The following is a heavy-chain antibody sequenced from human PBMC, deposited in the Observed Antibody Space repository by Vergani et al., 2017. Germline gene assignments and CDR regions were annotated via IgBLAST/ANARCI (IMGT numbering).Heavy chain of an antibody. CDR2: ISYDGSNK. CDR3: AKEGGSSGWFYYGMDV. D-gene: IGHD6-19*01. CDR1: GFTFSSYG. J-gene: IGHJ6*02. Sequence: QVQLVESGGGVVPPGRSLRLSCAASGFTFSSYGMHWVRQAPGKGLEWVAVISYDGSNKYYADSVKGRFIISRDNSKNTLYLQMNSLRAEDTAVYYCAKEGGSSGWFYYGMDVWGQGTTVTVSS. V-gene: IGHV3-30*18.